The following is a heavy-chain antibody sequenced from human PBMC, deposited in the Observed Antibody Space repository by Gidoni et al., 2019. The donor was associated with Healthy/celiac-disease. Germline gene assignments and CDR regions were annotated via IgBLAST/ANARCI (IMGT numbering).Heavy chain of an antibody. J-gene: IGHJ6*02. CDR3: ARDSGPTVTTHYYYYYGMDV. Sequence: EVQLVESGGGLIQPGGSLRLSCAASGFTVSSNYMSWVRQAPGKGLEWVSVIYSGGSTYYADSVKGRFTISRDNSKNTLYLQMNSLRAEDTAVYYCARDSGPTVTTHYYYYYGMDVWGQGTTVTVSS. V-gene: IGHV3-53*01. CDR1: GFTVSSNY. CDR2: IYSGGST. D-gene: IGHD4-4*01.